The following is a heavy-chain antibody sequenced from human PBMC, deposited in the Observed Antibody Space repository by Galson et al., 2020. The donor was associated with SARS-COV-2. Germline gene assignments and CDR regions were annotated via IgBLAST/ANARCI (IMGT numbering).Heavy chain of an antibody. CDR1: GFTFSNAW. Sequence: GGSLRLSCAASGFTFSNAWMSWVRQAPGKGLEWVGRIKSKTDGGTTDYAAPVKGRFTISRDDSKNTLYLQMNSLKTEDTAVYYCTTEPRATIFGVVIITSDYWGQGTLVTVSS. CDR3: TTEPRATIFGVVIITSDY. CDR2: IKSKTDGGTT. D-gene: IGHD3-3*01. J-gene: IGHJ4*02. V-gene: IGHV3-15*01.